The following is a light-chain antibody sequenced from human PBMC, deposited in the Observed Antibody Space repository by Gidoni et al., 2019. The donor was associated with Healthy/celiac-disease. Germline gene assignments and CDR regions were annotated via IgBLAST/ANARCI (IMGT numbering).Light chain of an antibody. V-gene: IGKV3-15*01. Sequence: ELVITQSPATLSVSPGERATLSCRASQSVSSNLAWYQQKPGQAPSLLIYGASTSATGIAARLSGGGSGTEFTLTISSLQSEDFAVYYCQQYNNWPPWTFGQGTKVEIK. CDR2: GAS. CDR3: QQYNNWPPWT. CDR1: QSVSSN. J-gene: IGKJ1*01.